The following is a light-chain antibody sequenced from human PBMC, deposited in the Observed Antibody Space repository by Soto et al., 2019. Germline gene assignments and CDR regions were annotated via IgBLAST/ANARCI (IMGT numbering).Light chain of an antibody. V-gene: IGLV1-40*01. Sequence: QSVLTQPPSVSGAPGQRVTISCTGSSSNIGAGYYVHWYQQLPGTAPKLLIYGNSNRPSGVPDRFSGSKSGTSASLAITGLQDEDEADYYCQSYDSSLSGYVFGTGTKLTVL. CDR3: QSYDSSLSGYV. J-gene: IGLJ1*01. CDR1: SSNIGAGYY. CDR2: GNS.